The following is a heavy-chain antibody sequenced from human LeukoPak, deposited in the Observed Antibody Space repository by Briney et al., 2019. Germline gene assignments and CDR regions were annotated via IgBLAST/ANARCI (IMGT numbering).Heavy chain of an antibody. CDR2: INPNSGGT. Sequence: GASMKVSCKASESTFTSYYMHWVRQAPGQGLEWVGWINPNSGGTMYAQKFQGRVTMTRDTSISTAYMELSRLKSDDTAVYYCARAGLGYDILTGYSTQYFDYWGQGTLVTVSS. D-gene: IGHD3-9*01. CDR1: ESTFTSYY. J-gene: IGHJ4*02. CDR3: ARAGLGYDILTGYSTQYFDY. V-gene: IGHV1-2*02.